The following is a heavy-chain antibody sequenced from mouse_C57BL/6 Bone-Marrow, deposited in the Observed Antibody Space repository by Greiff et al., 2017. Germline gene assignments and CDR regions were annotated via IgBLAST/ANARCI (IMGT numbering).Heavy chain of an antibody. J-gene: IGHJ3*01. V-gene: IGHV2-2*01. CDR2: IWGGGST. Sequence: VMLVESGPGLVQPSQSLSITCTVSGFSLTSYGVHWVRQSPGKGLEWLGVIWGGGSTDYNAAFISRLSISKDNSKSQVFFKMNSLQADDTAIYYCARPSSYGSSYGFAYWGQGTLVTVSA. CDR1: GFSLTSYG. D-gene: IGHD1-1*01. CDR3: ARPSSYGSSYGFAY.